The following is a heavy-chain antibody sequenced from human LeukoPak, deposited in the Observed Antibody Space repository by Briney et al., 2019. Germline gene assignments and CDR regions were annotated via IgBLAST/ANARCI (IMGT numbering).Heavy chain of an antibody. Sequence: GGSLRLSCAASGFTFSAFGLNWVRQAPGKGLEWVSSISSNSDYIFYADSVKGRFTISRDNTKNSLFLQMNILRAEDTAVYYCARLEPYSSSFDYWGQGALVTVSS. CDR2: ISSNSDYI. CDR3: ARLEPYSSSFDY. J-gene: IGHJ4*02. D-gene: IGHD6-6*01. CDR1: GFTFSAFG. V-gene: IGHV3-21*06.